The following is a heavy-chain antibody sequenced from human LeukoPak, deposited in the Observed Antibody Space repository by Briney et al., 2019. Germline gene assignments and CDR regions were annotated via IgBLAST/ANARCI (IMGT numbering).Heavy chain of an antibody. CDR3: ASHRGPTRLYYYYGMDV. J-gene: IGHJ6*02. D-gene: IGHD3-10*01. V-gene: IGHV1-3*01. CDR1: GYTFIDYT. CDR2: INAGNGNT. Sequence: ASVKVSCKASGYTFIDYTMHWLRQAPGQRLEWMGWINAGNGNTKYSQKFQGRVTITRDTSASTAYMELSSLRSEDTAVYYCASHRGPTRLYYYYGMDVWGQGTTVTVSS.